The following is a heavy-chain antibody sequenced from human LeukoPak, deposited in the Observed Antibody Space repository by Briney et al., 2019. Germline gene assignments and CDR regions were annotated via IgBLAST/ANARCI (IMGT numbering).Heavy chain of an antibody. D-gene: IGHD3-22*01. J-gene: IGHJ4*02. CDR1: GGSISSGTYY. CDR2: IYTTGST. Sequence: SQTLSLTCTVSGGSISSGTYYWTWIRQPAGKGLEWIGRIYTTGSTNYNPSLKSRVTMSTDTSKNEFSLKLSSVTAADTAVYYCARVTTGGYYNCWGQGTLVTVSS. CDR3: ARVTTGGYYNC. V-gene: IGHV4-61*02.